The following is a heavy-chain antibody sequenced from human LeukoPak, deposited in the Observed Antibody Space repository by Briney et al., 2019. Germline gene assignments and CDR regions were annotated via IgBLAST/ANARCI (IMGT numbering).Heavy chain of an antibody. V-gene: IGHV3-15*04. CDR1: GPTFRNAF. D-gene: IGHD3-3*01. Sequence: GGSLRLSCAASGPTFRNAFMNWVRQAPGNGPEWVGRIESSTDGGTTDYAAPVKGRFTMSRDDSKNTLYLQMNNVKTEDTGVYYCTTSPGITVFGVVTDYWGQGTLVIVSS. J-gene: IGHJ4*02. CDR3: TTSPGITVFGVVTDY. CDR2: IESSTDGGTT.